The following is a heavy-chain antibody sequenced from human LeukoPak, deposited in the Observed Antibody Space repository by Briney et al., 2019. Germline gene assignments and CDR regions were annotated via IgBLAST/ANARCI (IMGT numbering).Heavy chain of an antibody. Sequence: GGSLRLSCAASGFTFSSYGMHWVRRAPGKGLEWMAVISDDGSSKYYADSVRGRFTISRDNSKNTLYLQMNSLRAEDTAVYYCAKDRGSGYLDYWGQGTLVTVSS. CDR2: ISDDGSSK. V-gene: IGHV3-30*18. CDR3: AKDRGSGYLDY. J-gene: IGHJ4*02. CDR1: GFTFSSYG. D-gene: IGHD6-19*01.